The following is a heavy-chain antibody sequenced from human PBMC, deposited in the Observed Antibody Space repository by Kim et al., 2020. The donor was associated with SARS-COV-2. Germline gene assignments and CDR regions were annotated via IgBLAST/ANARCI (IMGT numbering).Heavy chain of an antibody. V-gene: IGHV1-3*01. CDR1: GYTFTSYA. CDR2: INAGNGNT. J-gene: IGHJ4*02. D-gene: IGHD3-10*01. CDR3: ARSYMVRGVIRYYFDY. Sequence: ASVKVSCKASGYTFTSYAMHWVRQAPGQRLEWMGWINAGNGNTKYSQKFQGRVTITRDTSASTAYMELSSLRSEDTAVYYCARSYMVRGVIRYYFDYWGQGTLVTVSS.